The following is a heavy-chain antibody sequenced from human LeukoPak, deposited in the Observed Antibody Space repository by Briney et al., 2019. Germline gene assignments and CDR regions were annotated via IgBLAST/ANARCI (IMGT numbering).Heavy chain of an antibody. J-gene: IGHJ3*02. D-gene: IGHD3-10*01. CDR3: ARERGRLTMVRGGYDAFDI. CDR2: ISTYNGNT. Sequence: ASVKVSCKASGYTFTSYYMHWVRQAPGQGLEWMGWISTYNGNTKYAQKFQGRVTMTTDTSTSTAYMEVRRLRFDDTALYYCARERGRLTMVRGGYDAFDIWGQGTMVTVSS. V-gene: IGHV1-18*04. CDR1: GYTFTSYY.